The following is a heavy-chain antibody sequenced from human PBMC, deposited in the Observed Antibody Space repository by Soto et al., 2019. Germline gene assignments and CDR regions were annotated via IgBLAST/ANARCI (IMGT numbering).Heavy chain of an antibody. CDR3: ACCRYYYDSSNDYYYYGMDV. V-gene: IGHV4-31*03. CDR2: IYYSGST. J-gene: IGHJ6*02. D-gene: IGHD3-22*01. Sequence: QVQLQESGPGLVKPSQTLSLTCTVSGGSISSGGYYWSWIRQHPGKGLEWIGYIYYSGSTYYNPSLKSRVTISVDTPMNQFSLKLSSVNAADTAVYYCACCRYYYDSSNDYYYYGMDVWGQGTTVPVSS. CDR1: GGSISSGGYY.